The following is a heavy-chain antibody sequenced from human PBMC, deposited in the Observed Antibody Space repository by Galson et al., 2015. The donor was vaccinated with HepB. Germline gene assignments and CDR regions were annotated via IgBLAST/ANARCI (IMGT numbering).Heavy chain of an antibody. V-gene: IGHV3-9*01. Sequence: SLRLSCAASGFTFDDYALHWVRQAPGKGLEWVSGISWNSGSIGYADSVKGRFTISRDTAKNSLYLQMNSLRPEDTALYYCVKGYTYGISYYFDFWGQGTLVTVSS. J-gene: IGHJ4*02. CDR1: GFTFDDYA. CDR2: ISWNSGSI. CDR3: VKGYTYGISYYFDF. D-gene: IGHD5-18*01.